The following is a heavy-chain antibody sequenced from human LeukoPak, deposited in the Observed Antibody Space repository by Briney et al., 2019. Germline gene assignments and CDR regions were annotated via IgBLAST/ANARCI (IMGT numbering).Heavy chain of an antibody. J-gene: IGHJ4*02. CDR2: INPNSGGT. CDR3: ARVAVLMLYGSSFYYFDY. V-gene: IGHV1-2*02. D-gene: IGHD2-8*01. Sequence: ASVTVSCTASGYTFTDFYIHWVRQAPGQGLEWMGWINPNSGGTNYAQKFQGRVTMTRDTSISTAYIELSRLRSDDTAVYYCARVAVLMLYGSSFYYFDYWGQGALVTVSS. CDR1: GYTFTDFY.